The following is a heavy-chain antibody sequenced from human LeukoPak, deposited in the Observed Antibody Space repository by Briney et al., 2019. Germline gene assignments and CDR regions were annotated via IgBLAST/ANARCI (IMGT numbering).Heavy chain of an antibody. CDR2: VIPIFSTT. V-gene: IGHV1-69*13. Sequence: ASVKVSCKSSEYTFSKNYIHWVRQAPGQGLEWMGAVIPIFSTTNYAQKFQGRVTITADESTSTAYMELSSLRSEDTAVYYCARHIVVVPAAIGYADYWGQGTLVTVSS. CDR3: ARHIVVVPAAIGYADY. J-gene: IGHJ4*02. CDR1: EYTFSKNY. D-gene: IGHD2-2*02.